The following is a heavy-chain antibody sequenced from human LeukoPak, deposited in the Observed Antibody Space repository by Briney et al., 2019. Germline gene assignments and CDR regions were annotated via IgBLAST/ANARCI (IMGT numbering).Heavy chain of an antibody. Sequence: ASVKVSCKASGYTFTSYGINWVRQATGQGLEWMGWMNPNSGNTGYAQKFQGRVTMTRNTSISTAYMELSSLRSEDTAVYYCARGVYGSGSYSFHYYYYYMDVWGKGTTVTISS. CDR1: GYTFTSYG. D-gene: IGHD3-10*01. CDR3: ARGVYGSGSYSFHYYYYYMDV. V-gene: IGHV1-8*02. CDR2: MNPNSGNT. J-gene: IGHJ6*03.